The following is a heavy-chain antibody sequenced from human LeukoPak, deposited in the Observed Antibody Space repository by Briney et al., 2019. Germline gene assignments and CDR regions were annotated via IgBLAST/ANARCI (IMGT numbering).Heavy chain of an antibody. V-gene: IGHV3-23*01. CDR1: EFTFSSYA. CDR2: ISGSGGST. D-gene: IGHD3-10*01. Sequence: GGSLRLSCAASEFTFSSYAMSWVRQAPGKGLEWVSAISGSGGSTYYADSVKGRFTISRDNSKNTLYLQMNSLRAEDTAVYYCARAGAMVRGRAYDYWGQGTLVTVSS. J-gene: IGHJ4*02. CDR3: ARAGAMVRGRAYDY.